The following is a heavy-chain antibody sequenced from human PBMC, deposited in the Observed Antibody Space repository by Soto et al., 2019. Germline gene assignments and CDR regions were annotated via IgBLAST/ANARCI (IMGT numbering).Heavy chain of an antibody. CDR2: FDPEDGET. Sequence: ASVKVSCKVYGYTLTELSMHWVRQAPGKGLEWMGGFDPEDGETIYAQKFQGRVTMTEDTSTDTAYMELSSLRSEDTAVYYCATGDSRSVAFDIWGQGTMVPVSS. CDR3: ATGDSRSVAFDI. J-gene: IGHJ3*02. D-gene: IGHD6-13*01. V-gene: IGHV1-24*01. CDR1: GYTLTELS.